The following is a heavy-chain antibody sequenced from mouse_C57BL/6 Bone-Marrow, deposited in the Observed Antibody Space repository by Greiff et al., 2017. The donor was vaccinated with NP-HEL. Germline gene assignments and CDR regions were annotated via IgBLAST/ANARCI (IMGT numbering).Heavy chain of an antibody. CDR2: IYPRSGNT. CDR1: GYTFTSYG. J-gene: IGHJ3*01. CDR3: ARKGGINSGFAY. V-gene: IGHV1-81*01. Sequence: VQLQQSGAELARPGASVKLSCKASGYTFTSYGISWVKQRTGQGLEWIGEIYPRSGNTYYNEKFKGKATLTADKSSSTAYMELRSLTSEDSAVYFCARKGGINSGFAYWGQGTLVTVSA. D-gene: IGHD1-3*01.